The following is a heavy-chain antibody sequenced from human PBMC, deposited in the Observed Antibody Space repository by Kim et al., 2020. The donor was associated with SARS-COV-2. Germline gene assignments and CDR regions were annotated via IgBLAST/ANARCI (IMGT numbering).Heavy chain of an antibody. CDR2: IYYSGST. Sequence: SETLSLTCTVSGGSISSGGYYWSWIRPHPGKGLEWIGYIYYSGSTYYNPSLRSRVTISVDTSKNQFSLKLSSVTAADTAVYYCARGRITIFGVVTKFDYWGQETLVTVSS. V-gene: IGHV4-31*03. CDR3: ARGRITIFGVVTKFDY. CDR1: GGSISSGGYY. J-gene: IGHJ4*02. D-gene: IGHD3-3*01.